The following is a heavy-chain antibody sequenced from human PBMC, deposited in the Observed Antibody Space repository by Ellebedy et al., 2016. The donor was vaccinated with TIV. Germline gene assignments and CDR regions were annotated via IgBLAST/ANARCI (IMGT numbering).Heavy chain of an antibody. CDR3: AKDLFYDSFGPFDY. V-gene: IGHV3-23*01. D-gene: IGHD3-22*01. CDR1: GFTFSNYA. CDR2: ISGSGGST. J-gene: IGHJ4*02. Sequence: GESLKISCAASGFTFSNYAMSWVRQAPGKGLPWVAGISGSGGSTYYAESVKGRFTISRDTSKTTGNLQMNSLRVEDTAIYYCAKDLFYDSFGPFDYWGQGTLVTVSS.